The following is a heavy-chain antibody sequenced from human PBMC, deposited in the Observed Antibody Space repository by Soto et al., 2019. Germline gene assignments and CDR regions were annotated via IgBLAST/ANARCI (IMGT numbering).Heavy chain of an antibody. CDR1: GFTFSSYA. CDR3: ARGRATVTTWRGAFDY. Sequence: QVQLVESGGGVVQPGRSLRLSCAASGFTFSSYAMHWVRQAPGKGLEWVAVISYDGSNKYYADSVKGRFTISRDNSKNTLYLQMNSLRAEDTAVYYCARGRATVTTWRGAFDYWGQGTLVTVSS. V-gene: IGHV3-30-3*01. D-gene: IGHD4-17*01. J-gene: IGHJ4*02. CDR2: ISYDGSNK.